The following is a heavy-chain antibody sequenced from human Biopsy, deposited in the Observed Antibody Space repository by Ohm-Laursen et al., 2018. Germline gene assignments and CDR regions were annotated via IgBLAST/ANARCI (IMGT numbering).Heavy chain of an antibody. CDR2: TWDDGSHQ. J-gene: IGHJ4*02. Sequence: SLRLSCIASGFNFSAYGMHWVRQAPDKGLEWVALTWDDGSHQYYADSVKGRFTISRDNSKNSLYLHINTLRVEDTAVYYCVTDRLDDITKVRGIMTDWGQGTLVIVSS. V-gene: IGHV3-33*01. CDR3: VTDRLDDITKVRGIMTD. D-gene: IGHD3-10*01. CDR1: GFNFSAYG.